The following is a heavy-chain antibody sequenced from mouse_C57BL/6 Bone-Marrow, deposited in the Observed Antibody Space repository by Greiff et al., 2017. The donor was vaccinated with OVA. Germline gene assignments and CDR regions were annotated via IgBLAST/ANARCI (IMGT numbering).Heavy chain of an antibody. CDR1: GFTFSSYA. CDR3: AREPGDYDSYYAMDY. D-gene: IGHD2-4*01. CDR2: ISDGGSYT. V-gene: IGHV5-4*01. Sequence: EVKLMESGGGLVKPGGSLKLSCAASGFTFSSYAMSWVRQTPEKRLEWVATISDGGSYTYYPDNVKGRFTISRDNAKNNLYLQMSHLKSEDTAMYYCAREPGDYDSYYAMDYWGQGTSVTVSS. J-gene: IGHJ4*01.